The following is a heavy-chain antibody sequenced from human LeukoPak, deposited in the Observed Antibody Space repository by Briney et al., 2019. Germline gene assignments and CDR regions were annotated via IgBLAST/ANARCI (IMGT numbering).Heavy chain of an antibody. Sequence: GGSLRLSCAASGFTVSSDYMSWIRQAPGKGLEWISYISSGTSIYYADSVKGRFTISRDNAKNSLYLQMNSLRAEDTAVYYCARVMLFGVVASDYWGQGTLVTVSS. D-gene: IGHD3-3*01. CDR2: ISSGTSI. V-gene: IGHV3-11*04. J-gene: IGHJ4*02. CDR1: GFTVSSDY. CDR3: ARVMLFGVVASDY.